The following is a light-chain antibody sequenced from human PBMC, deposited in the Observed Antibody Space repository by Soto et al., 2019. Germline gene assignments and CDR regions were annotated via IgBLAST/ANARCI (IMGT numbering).Light chain of an antibody. CDR1: SSDIGNYNY. Sequence: QSALTQPPSASGSPGQSVTISCTGTSSDIGNYNYVSWYQQHPGKAPKLMIYEVNKWPSGVPDRFSGSKSGNTASLTVSGLQAEDEADYYCSSYAGSNTWLFGGGTKLTVL. J-gene: IGLJ3*02. V-gene: IGLV2-8*01. CDR2: EVN. CDR3: SSYAGSNTWL.